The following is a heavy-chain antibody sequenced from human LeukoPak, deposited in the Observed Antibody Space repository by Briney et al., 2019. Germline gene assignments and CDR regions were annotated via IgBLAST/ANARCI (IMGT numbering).Heavy chain of an antibody. CDR1: GFTLSSYE. Sequence: HPGGSLRLSCVASGFTLSSYEMYWLRQAPGKGLEWLSYISISGTTMYYADSVKGRFTISRDSAKNSLYLQMNSLRDEDTAVYYCARAASYYDSSGYYSWGQGTLVTVSS. V-gene: IGHV3-48*03. CDR3: ARAASYYDSSGYYS. J-gene: IGHJ5*02. D-gene: IGHD3-22*01. CDR2: ISISGTTM.